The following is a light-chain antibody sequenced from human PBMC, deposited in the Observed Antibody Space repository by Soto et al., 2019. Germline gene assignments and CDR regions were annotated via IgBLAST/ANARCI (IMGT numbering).Light chain of an antibody. V-gene: IGKV1-33*01. J-gene: IGKJ1*01. CDR3: QQYESLPRT. CDR1: QGINYY. CDR2: DAS. Sequence: DIQMTQSPSSLSASVGDRVTITCQATQGINYYLYWHQFKAGKAPKILIYDASNLETGVPSRFSGSGSGTDFTLTISSLQPEDFATYYCQQYESLPRTFGQGTKVELK.